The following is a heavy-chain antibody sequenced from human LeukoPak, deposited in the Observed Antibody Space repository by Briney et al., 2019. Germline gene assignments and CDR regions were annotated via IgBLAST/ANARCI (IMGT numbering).Heavy chain of an antibody. D-gene: IGHD3-10*02. Sequence: PGGSLRLSCAASGFTFSSYERNWVRQAPGKGREWGSYISSSGSTIYYADSVKGRFTIYRDNAKNSLYLQMNSLRAEATAVYYCAELGITMIGGVWGKGTTVTISS. CDR2: ISSSGSTI. J-gene: IGHJ6*04. V-gene: IGHV3-48*03. CDR1: GFTFSSYE. CDR3: AELGITMIGGV.